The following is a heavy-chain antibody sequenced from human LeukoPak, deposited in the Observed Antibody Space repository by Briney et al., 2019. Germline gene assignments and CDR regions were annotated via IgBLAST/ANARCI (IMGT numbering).Heavy chain of an antibody. V-gene: IGHV4-39*07. D-gene: IGHD3-22*01. Sequence: SETLSLICTVSGGSISSSSYYWGWIRQPPGKGLEWIGSIYYSGSTCYNPPLQSRVTISVDTSKNQFSLKLRSVTAADTAVYYCARDAGDYYDSRRYHEHWGPGTLVPVSS. CDR1: GGSISSSSYY. CDR2: IYYSGST. J-gene: IGHJ4*02. CDR3: ARDAGDYYDSRRYHEH.